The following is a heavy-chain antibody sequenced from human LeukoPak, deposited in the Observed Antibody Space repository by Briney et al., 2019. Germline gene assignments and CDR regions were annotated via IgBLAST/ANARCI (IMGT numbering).Heavy chain of an antibody. D-gene: IGHD3-10*01. CDR3: ARDFGGSASGAGY. J-gene: IGHJ4*02. Sequence: GGSLRLSCAASGFTFSFYSMNWVRQAPGKGLEWVSSMSVSSGLIYYADSMKGRFTVSRDNAKNSLYLQMNSLRAEDTAVYYCARDFGGSASGAGYWGQGTLVTVSS. CDR2: MSVSSGLI. CDR1: GFTFSFYS. V-gene: IGHV3-21*01.